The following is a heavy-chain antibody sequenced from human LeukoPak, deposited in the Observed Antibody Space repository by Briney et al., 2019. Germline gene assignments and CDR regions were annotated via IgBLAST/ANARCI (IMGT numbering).Heavy chain of an antibody. J-gene: IGHJ4*02. CDR3: ANRGGGGIGMGLLGSYDF. D-gene: IGHD3-10*01. V-gene: IGHV1-69*13. Sequence: GASVEVSCKAAGGTFSSNAISWLRQDPGQGPEWMGGIIPIFGTPNYAHNFQDRVTITADESTSTAYMDLSALRPEDTAVYYCANRGGGGIGMGLLGSYDFWGQGTLVTVSS. CDR1: GGTFSSNA. CDR2: IIPIFGTP.